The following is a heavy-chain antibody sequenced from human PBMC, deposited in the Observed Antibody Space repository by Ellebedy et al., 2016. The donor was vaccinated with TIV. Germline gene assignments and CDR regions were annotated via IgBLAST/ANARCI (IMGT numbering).Heavy chain of an antibody. D-gene: IGHD3-3*01. V-gene: IGHV1-2*06. CDR1: GYVFNEYY. CDR2: INPNSGDA. J-gene: IGHJ4*02. Sequence: ASVKVSCKTSGYVFNEYYIHWVRQAPGQGLEWLGRINPNSGDANYAPKFQVRVTLTRDTSIRTYFMELNRLRSDDTAVYYCARIMYFEYDSWSDYWGQGTLVTVSS. CDR3: ARIMYFEYDSWSDY.